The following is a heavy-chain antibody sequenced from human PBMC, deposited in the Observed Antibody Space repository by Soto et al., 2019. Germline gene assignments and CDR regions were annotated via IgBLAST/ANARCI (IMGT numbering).Heavy chain of an antibody. Sequence: SETLSFTGTVSGDSVSSVGSHWPWLRRPPGKSREWIGYIYNGGSTYYRPSLESRMHMSLDATRSHYSLRLTSVTAADTAVYFCARAPVGLDTISYFDYWGQGKLVTVSS. V-gene: IGHV4-30-4*01. D-gene: IGHD3-3*01. CDR1: GDSVSSVGSH. J-gene: IGHJ4*02. CDR2: IYNGGST. CDR3: ARAPVGLDTISYFDY.